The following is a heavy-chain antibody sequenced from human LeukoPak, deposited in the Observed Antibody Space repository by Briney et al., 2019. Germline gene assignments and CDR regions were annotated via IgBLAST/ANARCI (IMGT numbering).Heavy chain of an antibody. CDR1: GGSISSSSYY. CDR3: ASIPSGCSYVGNY. J-gene: IGHJ4*02. Sequence: SETLSLTCTVSGGSISSSSYYWGWIRQPPGKGLEWIRSIYYSGSTYYNPSLKSRVTISVDTSKNQFSLKLSSVTAADTAVYYCASIPSGCSYVGNYWGQGTLVTVSS. V-gene: IGHV4-39*01. CDR2: IYYSGST. D-gene: IGHD5-18*01.